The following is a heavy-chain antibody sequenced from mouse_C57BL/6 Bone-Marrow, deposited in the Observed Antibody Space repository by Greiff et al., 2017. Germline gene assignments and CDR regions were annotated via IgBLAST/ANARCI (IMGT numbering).Heavy chain of an antibody. CDR2: INPSSGYT. CDR1: GYTFTSYT. V-gene: IGHV1-4*01. Sequence: VHLVESGAELARPGASVKMSCKASGYTFTSYTMHWVKQRPGQGLEWIGYINPSSGYTKYNQKFKDKATLTADKSSSTAYMQLSSLTSEDSAVYYCARGLLRLYYAMDYWGQGTSVTVSS. D-gene: IGHD2-3*01. CDR3: ARGLLRLYYAMDY. J-gene: IGHJ4*01.